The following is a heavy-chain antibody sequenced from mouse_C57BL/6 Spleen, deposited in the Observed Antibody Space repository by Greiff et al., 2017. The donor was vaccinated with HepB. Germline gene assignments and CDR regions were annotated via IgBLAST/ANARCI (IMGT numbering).Heavy chain of an antibody. J-gene: IGHJ3*01. CDR2: INPSNGGT. V-gene: IGHV1-53*01. CDR1: GYTFTSYW. D-gene: IGHD2-5*01. CDR3: ARNYYSNYAWFAY. Sequence: QVQLKQSGTELVKPGASVKLSCKASGYTFTSYWMHWVKQRPGQGLEWIGNINPSNGGTNYNEKFKSKATLTVDKSSSTAYMQLSSLTSEDSAVYYCARNYYSNYAWFAYWGQGTLVTVSA.